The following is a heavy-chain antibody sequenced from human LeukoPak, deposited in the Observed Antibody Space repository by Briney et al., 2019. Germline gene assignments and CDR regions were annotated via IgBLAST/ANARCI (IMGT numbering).Heavy chain of an antibody. D-gene: IGHD6-6*01. CDR2: MNPNSGNT. CDR3: AVYSSSSPWLMDV. J-gene: IGHJ6*02. V-gene: IGHV1-8*01. Sequence: GASVKVSCKASGYTFTSYDINWVRQAPGQGLEWMGWMNPNSGNTGYAQKFQGRVTMTRNTSTSTAYMELSSLRSEDTAVYYCAVYSSSSPWLMDVWGQGTTVTVSS. CDR1: GYTFTSYD.